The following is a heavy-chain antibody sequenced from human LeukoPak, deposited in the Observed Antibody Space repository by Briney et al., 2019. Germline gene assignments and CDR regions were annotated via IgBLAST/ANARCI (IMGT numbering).Heavy chain of an antibody. CDR2: IKQDGSEK. J-gene: IGHJ5*02. CDR1: GFTFSRYV. V-gene: IGHV3-7*01. CDR3: ARGAGIYYATGWTGWFDP. D-gene: IGHD3-10*01. Sequence: GGSLRLSCAASGFTFSRYVMSWVRQAPGKGREGVANIKQDGSEKYYVDSVKGRFTISRDNAKNTLYLQMNSLRAEDTAVYYCARGAGIYYATGWTGWFDPWGQGTLVTVTS.